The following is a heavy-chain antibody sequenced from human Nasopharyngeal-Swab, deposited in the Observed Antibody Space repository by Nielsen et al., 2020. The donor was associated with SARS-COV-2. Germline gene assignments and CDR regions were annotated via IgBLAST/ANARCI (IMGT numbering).Heavy chain of an antibody. Sequence: GGSLRLSCAASGFTFSSYAMHWVRQAPGEGLGWVAVISYDGSNKYYADSVKGRFTISRDNSKNTLYLQMNSLRAEDTAVYYCARAPGDGMDVWGQGTTVTVSS. CDR2: ISYDGSNK. CDR3: ARAPGDGMDV. V-gene: IGHV3-30-3*01. CDR1: GFTFSSYA. D-gene: IGHD7-27*01. J-gene: IGHJ6*02.